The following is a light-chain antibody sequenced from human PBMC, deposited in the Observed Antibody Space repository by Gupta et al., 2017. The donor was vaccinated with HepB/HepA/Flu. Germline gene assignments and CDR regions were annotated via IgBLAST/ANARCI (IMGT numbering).Light chain of an antibody. CDR1: SSDVGGYNY. Sequence: QPALTQPASVSGSPGQSITISCTGTSSDVGGYNYVSWHQQHPGKAPKLLIYDVFNRPSGVSNRFSVSKSGNTASLTIPGLQAEDEADHYCSSYASSSTVVFGGGTKLTVL. J-gene: IGLJ2*01. CDR3: SSYASSSTVV. V-gene: IGLV2-14*03. CDR2: DVF.